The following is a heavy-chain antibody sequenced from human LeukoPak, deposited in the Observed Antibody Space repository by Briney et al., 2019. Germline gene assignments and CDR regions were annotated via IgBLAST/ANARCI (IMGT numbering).Heavy chain of an antibody. J-gene: IGHJ5*02. CDR1: GYTFTSYD. CDR3: ARAFLPIPGLANCFDP. Sequence: ASVKVSCKASGYTFTSYDINWVRQATGQGLEWMGWMNPNSGHTGYAQKFQGRVTITRNTSISTAYMELSSLRSEDTAVYYCARAFLPIPGLANCFDPWGQGTLATVSS. CDR2: MNPNSGHT. V-gene: IGHV1-8*03.